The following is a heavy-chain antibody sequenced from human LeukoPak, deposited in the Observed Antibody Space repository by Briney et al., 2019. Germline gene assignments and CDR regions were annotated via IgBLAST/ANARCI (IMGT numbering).Heavy chain of an antibody. V-gene: IGHV4-38-2*02. D-gene: IGHD3-3*01. CDR3: ASNGPIFGVVITKHFDY. J-gene: IGHJ4*02. CDR1: GYSISSGYY. Sequence: PSETLSLTCTVSGYSISSGYYWGWIRQPPGKGLEWIGSIYHSGSTNYNPSLKSRVTISVDTSKNQFSLKLSSVTAADTAVYYCASNGPIFGVVITKHFDYWGQGTLVTVSS. CDR2: IYHSGST.